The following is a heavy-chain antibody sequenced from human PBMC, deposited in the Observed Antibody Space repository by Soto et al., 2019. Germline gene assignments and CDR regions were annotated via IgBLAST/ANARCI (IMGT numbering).Heavy chain of an antibody. CDR2: IRSSVSTI. V-gene: IGHV3-48*03. CDR1: GFTLSSYE. J-gene: IGHJ3*02. Sequence: GGSLSLSCAASGFTLSSYEMNWVRQAPGKGLEWVLYIRSSVSTIYYADCGQGRFTISRDNAKNSLYLQMNSLRAEDTAVYYCARDLHLGYCRSTSCYRGTDAFDIWGQGTMVTVSS. D-gene: IGHD2-2*01. CDR3: ARDLHLGYCRSTSCYRGTDAFDI.